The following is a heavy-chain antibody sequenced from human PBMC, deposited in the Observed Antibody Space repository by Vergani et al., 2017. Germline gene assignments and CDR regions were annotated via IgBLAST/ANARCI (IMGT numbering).Heavy chain of an antibody. CDR2: ISWNSCSI. J-gene: IGHJ6*03. CDR1: GFTFDDYA. D-gene: IGHD2-2*01. CDR3: AKEAVRGHCSSTSCPVYYYYYMAV. Sequence: EVQRVEFGGGLVQPGRSLRRSCAASGFTFDDYAMHWVRQAPGKGLEWVSGISWNSCSIGYADSVKGRFTISRDNAKNSLYRQMNSLRAEDTALYYCAKEAVRGHCSSTSCPVYYYYYMAVWGKGATVTVSS. V-gene: IGHV3-9*01.